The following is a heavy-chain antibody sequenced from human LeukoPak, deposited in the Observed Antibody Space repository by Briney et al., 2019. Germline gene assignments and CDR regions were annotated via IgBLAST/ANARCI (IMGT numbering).Heavy chain of an antibody. V-gene: IGHV4-39*01. D-gene: IGHD5-12*01. CDR3: ATHRRSGSGGSENAFEI. Sequence: SETLSLTCTVSGDSTSSSTYYWDWIRQAPGKGLEWIGNIYGSGTTHYNPSLKSRVTISGDTSKNQFSLKLNSVTAADTAIYYCATHRRSGSGGSENAFEIWGQGTMVTVSS. CDR2: IYGSGTT. CDR1: GDSTSSSTYY. J-gene: IGHJ3*02.